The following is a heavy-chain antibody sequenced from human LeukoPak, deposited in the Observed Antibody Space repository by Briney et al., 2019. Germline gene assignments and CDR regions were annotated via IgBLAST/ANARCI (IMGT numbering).Heavy chain of an antibody. V-gene: IGHV3-30*03. D-gene: IGHD5-18*01. CDR1: GFTFSSHG. Sequence: GGSLRLSCVGSGFTFSSHGMHWVRQAPGKGLEWVALISYDGSNKDFADSVKGRFTISRDNSKNTLYLQMNSLRAEDTAVYYCATRREYNYGSYGLDVWGKGTTVSVSS. CDR3: ATRREYNYGSYGLDV. J-gene: IGHJ6*04. CDR2: ISYDGSNK.